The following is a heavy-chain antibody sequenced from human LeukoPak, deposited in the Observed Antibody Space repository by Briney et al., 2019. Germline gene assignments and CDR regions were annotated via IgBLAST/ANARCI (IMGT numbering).Heavy chain of an antibody. Sequence: PGGSLRLSCAASGFTVSSNEMSWVRQAPGKGLEWVSSISGGSTYYAGSRKGRFTISRDNSKNTLHLQMNSLRAEDTAVYYCTGITMIVVGGGRDAFDIWGQGTMVTVSS. V-gene: IGHV3-38-3*01. J-gene: IGHJ3*02. CDR2: ISGGST. CDR1: GFTVSSNE. CDR3: TGITMIVVGGGRDAFDI. D-gene: IGHD3-22*01.